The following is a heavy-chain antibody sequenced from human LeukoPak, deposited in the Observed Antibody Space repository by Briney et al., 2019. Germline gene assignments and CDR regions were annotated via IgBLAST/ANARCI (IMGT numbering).Heavy chain of an antibody. CDR2: IIPIFGTA. CDR1: RRTFSTYA. CDR3: ARVRIIRGYSYGLFDY. D-gene: IGHD5-18*01. V-gene: IGHV1-69*05. Sequence: SVKVSCKASRRTFSTYAISWVRQAPGQGLEWMGGIIPIFGTANYAQKFQGRVTITTDESTSTAYMELSSLRSEDTAVYYCARVRIIRGYSYGLFDYWGQGALVTVSS. J-gene: IGHJ4*02.